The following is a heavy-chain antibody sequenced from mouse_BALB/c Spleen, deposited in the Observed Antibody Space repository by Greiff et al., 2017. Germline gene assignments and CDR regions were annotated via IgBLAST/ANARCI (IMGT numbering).Heavy chain of an antibody. CDR2: ISSGSSTI. J-gene: IGHJ2*01. CDR1: GFTFSSFG. V-gene: IGHV5-17*02. Sequence: DVKLVESGGGLVQPGGSRKLSCAASGFTFSSFGMHWVRQAPEKGLEWVAYISSGSSTIYYADTVKGRFTISRDNPKNTLFLQMTSLRSEDTAMYYCAREDYYGPYFDYWGQGTTLTVSS. D-gene: IGHD1-1*01. CDR3: AREDYYGPYFDY.